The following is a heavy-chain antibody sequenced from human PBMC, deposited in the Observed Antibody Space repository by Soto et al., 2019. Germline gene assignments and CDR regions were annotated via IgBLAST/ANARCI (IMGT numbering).Heavy chain of an antibody. D-gene: IGHD2-15*01. CDR1: GFTFSDYY. J-gene: IGHJ5*02. V-gene: IGHV3-11*05. CDR2: ISSSSSYT. Sequence: GGSLRLSCAASGFTFSDYYMSWIRQAPGKGLEWVSYISSSSSYTNYADSVKGRFTISRDNAKNSLYLQMNSLRAEDTAVYYCARDYSLHGFDPWGQGTLVTVSS. CDR3: ARDYSLHGFDP.